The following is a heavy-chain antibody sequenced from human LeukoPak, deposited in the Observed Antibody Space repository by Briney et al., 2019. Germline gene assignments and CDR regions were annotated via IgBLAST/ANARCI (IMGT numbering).Heavy chain of an antibody. Sequence: PSQTLSLTCTVSGGSISSGSYYWSWIRQPAGKGLEWIGRIYTSGSTNYNPSLKSRVTISVDTSKNQFSLKLSSVTAADTAVYYCARERGRVNRRVYYFDYWGQGTLVTVSS. D-gene: IGHD1-14*01. J-gene: IGHJ4*02. CDR3: ARERGRVNRRVYYFDY. V-gene: IGHV4-61*02. CDR1: GGSISSGSYY. CDR2: IYTSGST.